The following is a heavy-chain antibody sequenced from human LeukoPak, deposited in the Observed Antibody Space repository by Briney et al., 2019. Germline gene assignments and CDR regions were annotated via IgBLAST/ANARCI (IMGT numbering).Heavy chain of an antibody. CDR1: GYTFTSYY. CDR3: ARRDYYGSGSYPYYYQNHMDV. V-gene: IGHV1-46*01. CDR2: INPSGGST. Sequence: ATVKVSCKASGYTFTSYYMHWVRQAPGQGLEWMGIINPSGGSTSYAQKFQGRVTMTRDTSTSTVYMELSSLRSEDTAVYYCARRDYYGSGSYPYYYQNHMDVWGKGTTVTISS. D-gene: IGHD3-10*01. J-gene: IGHJ6*03.